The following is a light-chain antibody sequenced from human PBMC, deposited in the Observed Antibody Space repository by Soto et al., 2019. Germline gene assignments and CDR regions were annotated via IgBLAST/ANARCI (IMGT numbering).Light chain of an antibody. V-gene: IGKV1-5*03. J-gene: IGKJ1*01. CDR1: QSISTW. Sequence: DIQMTQSPSTLSASVGDRVTFTCRASQSISTWLAWYQQKPGKAPKLLIYEASNLERGVPSRFSGSGSGTEFTLTISSLQPDDFATYYCQQYNSYSLWTFGQGTKVEIK. CDR3: QQYNSYSLWT. CDR2: EAS.